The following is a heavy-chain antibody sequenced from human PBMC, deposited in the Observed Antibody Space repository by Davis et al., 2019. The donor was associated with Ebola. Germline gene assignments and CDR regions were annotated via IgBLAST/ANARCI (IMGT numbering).Heavy chain of an antibody. Sequence: GESLKISCAASGFTFSESWMAWVRQVPGKGLEWVSTISATEAHTHYSDSVKGRFTISRDNSKDTLYLQMNSLRAEDTATYYCARFCHYTDCSYFDYWGQGTMVAVSS. J-gene: IGHJ4*02. D-gene: IGHD3-3*01. CDR1: GFTFSESW. CDR3: ARFCHYTDCSYFDY. CDR2: ISATEAHT. V-gene: IGHV3-23*01.